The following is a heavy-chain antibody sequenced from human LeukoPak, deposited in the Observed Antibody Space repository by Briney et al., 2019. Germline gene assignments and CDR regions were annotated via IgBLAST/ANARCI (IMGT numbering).Heavy chain of an antibody. Sequence: ASVKVSCKASGYTFTSYGISWVRQAPGQGLEWMGWITDYNGNTKYAQKLQGRVTMTTDTSTSTAYMELRSLRSDDTAVYYCARGLYSGSYYRPYYNGMDVWGQGTTVTVSS. CDR2: ITDYNGNT. CDR1: GYTFTSYG. D-gene: IGHD1-26*01. J-gene: IGHJ6*02. CDR3: ARGLYSGSYYRPYYNGMDV. V-gene: IGHV1-18*01.